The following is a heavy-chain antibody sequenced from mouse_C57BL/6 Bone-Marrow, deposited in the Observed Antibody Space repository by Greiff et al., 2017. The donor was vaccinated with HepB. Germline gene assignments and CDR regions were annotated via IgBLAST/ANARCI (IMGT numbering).Heavy chain of an antibody. J-gene: IGHJ1*03. CDR3: ARPYYSNYGYFDV. CDR1: GFTFSDYY. D-gene: IGHD2-5*01. V-gene: IGHV5-12*01. CDR2: ISNGGGST. Sequence: EVQLVESGGGLVQPGGSLKLSCAASGFTFSDYYMYWVRQTPEKRLEWVAYISNGGGSTYYPDTVKGRFTISRDNAKNTLYLQMSRLKSEDTAMYYCARPYYSNYGYFDVWGTGTTVTVSS.